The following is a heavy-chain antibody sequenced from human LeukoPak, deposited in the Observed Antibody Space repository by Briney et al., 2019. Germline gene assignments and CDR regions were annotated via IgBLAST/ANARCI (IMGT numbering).Heavy chain of an antibody. J-gene: IGHJ4*02. D-gene: IGHD3-10*01. CDR2: INPNIGGT. CDR3: ARAMVRGVIGPPFDY. Sequence: GASVKVSCKASGYTFTGYYMHWVRQAPGQGLEWMGWINPNIGGTNYAQNLQGRVTMTRDTSIITAYMELSSLRSDDTAVYYCARAMVRGVIGPPFDYWGQGTLVTVSS. V-gene: IGHV1-2*02. CDR1: GYTFTGYY.